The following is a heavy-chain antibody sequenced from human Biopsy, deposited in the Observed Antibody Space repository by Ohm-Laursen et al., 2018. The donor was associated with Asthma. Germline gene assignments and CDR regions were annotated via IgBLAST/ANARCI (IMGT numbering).Heavy chain of an antibody. J-gene: IGHJ4*02. CDR3: ASDFPKDYVRYNFQF. Sequence: ASVKVSCKISGYSLTDLSMHWVRQAPGQGLERMGGHDHEEGGTVNARRFQGRVTMTEDTSTDTAYMELSSLSSDDTAAYYCASDFPKDYVRYNFQFWGQGTLVTVSS. CDR2: HDHEEGGT. D-gene: IGHD4-17*01. V-gene: IGHV1-24*01. CDR1: GYSLTDLS.